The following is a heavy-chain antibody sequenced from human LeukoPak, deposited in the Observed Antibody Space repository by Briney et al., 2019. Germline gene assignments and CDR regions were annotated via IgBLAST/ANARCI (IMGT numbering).Heavy chain of an antibody. Sequence: SETLSLTCAVYGGSFSGYYWSWIRQPPGKGLEWIGEINHSGSTYYNPSLKSRVTISVDTSKNQFSLKLSSVTAADTAVYYCARGGDYDDYWGQGTLVTVSS. CDR2: INHSGST. J-gene: IGHJ4*02. CDR1: GGSFSGYY. CDR3: ARGGDYDDY. V-gene: IGHV4-34*09.